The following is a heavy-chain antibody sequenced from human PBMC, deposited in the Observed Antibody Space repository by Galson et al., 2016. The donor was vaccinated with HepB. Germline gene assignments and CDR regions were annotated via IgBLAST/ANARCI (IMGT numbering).Heavy chain of an antibody. Sequence: SLRLSCAASGFTFSSYWMHRVRQAPGKGLVWVSFINNDGSSTTYADSVKGRFTISRDNAKNTLFLQINSLKAEDTAVYYCARSSSWYPYFFDYWGQGTQVTVSS. D-gene: IGHD6-13*01. V-gene: IGHV3-74*01. CDR3: ARSSSWYPYFFDY. CDR1: GFTFSSYW. J-gene: IGHJ4*02. CDR2: INNDGSST.